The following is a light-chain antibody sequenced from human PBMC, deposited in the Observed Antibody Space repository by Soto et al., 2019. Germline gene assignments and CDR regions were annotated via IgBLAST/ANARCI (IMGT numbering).Light chain of an antibody. J-gene: IGKJ1*01. V-gene: IGKV1-5*03. CDR1: QSIVNW. CDR3: QQYHSYWT. Sequence: DIQMTQSPSTLSASVGDRVTITCRASQSIVNWLAWFQQKPGKAPELLIYKASSLQNGVPSRFSRRGSGTEFILTIRSLQPAEIATYYCQQYHSYWTFGQGTKVETK. CDR2: KAS.